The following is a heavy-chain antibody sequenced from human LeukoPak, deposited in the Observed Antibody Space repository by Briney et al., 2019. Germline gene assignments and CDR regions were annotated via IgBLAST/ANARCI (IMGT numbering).Heavy chain of an antibody. CDR1: GGSFSGYY. D-gene: IGHD3-16*01. CDR2: INHSGST. J-gene: IGHJ3*02. Sequence: SEALSLTCAVYGGSFSGYYWSWIRQPPGKGLEWIGEINHSGSTNYNPSLKSRVTISVDRSKNQFSLKLSSVTAADTAVYYCARDRENDPYAFDIWGQGTMVTVSS. V-gene: IGHV4-34*01. CDR3: ARDRENDPYAFDI.